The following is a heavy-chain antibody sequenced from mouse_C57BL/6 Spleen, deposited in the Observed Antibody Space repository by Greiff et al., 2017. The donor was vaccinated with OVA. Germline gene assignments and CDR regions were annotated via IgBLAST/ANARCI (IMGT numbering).Heavy chain of an antibody. CDR3: ARLPFAY. V-gene: IGHV1-69*01. CDR1: GYTFTSYW. J-gene: IGHJ3*01. Sequence: QVQLKQPGAELVMPGASVKLSCKASGYTFTSYWMHWVKQRPGQGLEWIGEIDPSDSYTNYNQKFKGKSTLTVDKSSSTAYIQLSSLTSEDSAVYYCARLPFAYWGQGTLVTVSA. CDR2: IDPSDSYT.